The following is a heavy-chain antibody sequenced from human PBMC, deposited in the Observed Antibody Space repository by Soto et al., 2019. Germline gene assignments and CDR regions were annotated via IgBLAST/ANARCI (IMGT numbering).Heavy chain of an antibody. CDR3: ARDGVAAGLYLDN. V-gene: IGHV3-7*01. CDR2: INQDGSEK. J-gene: IGHJ4*02. Sequence: PGGSLRLSCAASGFVFRSYWMSWVRQAPGKGLEWVANINQDGSEKYYVDSVRGRFIISRDNAENPLYLQMNNLRAEDTALYYCARDGVAAGLYLDNWGQGTQVTVSS. CDR1: GFVFRSYW. D-gene: IGHD2-15*01.